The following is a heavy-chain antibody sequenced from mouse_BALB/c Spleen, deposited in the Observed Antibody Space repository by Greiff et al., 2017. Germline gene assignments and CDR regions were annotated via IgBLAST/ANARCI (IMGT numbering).Heavy chain of an antibody. V-gene: IGHV5-9*03. CDR3: ARSYYCGSSYFDD. D-gene: IGHD1-1*01. CDR2: ISSGGGKT. J-gene: IGHJ2*01. CDR1: GFTFSSYT. Sequence: DVMLVESGGGLVKPGGSLKLSCAASGFTFSSYTMSWVRQTPGKRLEWVATISSGGGKTYYPDSVKGRFTISIDNAKNNLYLQMSSLRSEDTALYYCARSYYCGSSYFDDWGQGTTLTVSS.